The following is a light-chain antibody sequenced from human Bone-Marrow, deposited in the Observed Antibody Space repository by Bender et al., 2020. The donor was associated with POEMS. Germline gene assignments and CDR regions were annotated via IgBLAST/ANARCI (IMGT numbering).Light chain of an antibody. Sequence: QSVLTQPPSASGTPGQRVTISFSGSNSNIGTNPVNRYQQFPGTKPKLLIYSDNQRPSGVPDRFYAFKSGNTASLTISGLQPEDEADYYCNSYTSSGTPYVLFGGGTKLTVL. CDR1: NSNIGTNP. CDR2: SDN. J-gene: IGLJ2*01. CDR3: NSYTSSGTPYVL. V-gene: IGLV1-44*01.